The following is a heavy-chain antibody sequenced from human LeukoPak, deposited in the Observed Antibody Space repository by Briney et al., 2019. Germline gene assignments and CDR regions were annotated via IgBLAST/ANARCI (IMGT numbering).Heavy chain of an antibody. CDR1: GYTFTGYY. Sequence: ASVKVSCKASGYTFTGYYMPWVRQAPGQGLEWMGRINPNSGGTNYAQKLQGRVTMTRDTSISTAYMELSRLRSDDTAVYYCARGFTIFGDFDYWGQGTLVTVSS. V-gene: IGHV1-2*06. CDR3: ARGFTIFGDFDY. J-gene: IGHJ4*02. D-gene: IGHD3-3*01. CDR2: INPNSGGT.